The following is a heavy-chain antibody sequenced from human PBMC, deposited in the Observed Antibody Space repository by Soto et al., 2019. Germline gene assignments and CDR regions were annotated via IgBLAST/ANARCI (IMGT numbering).Heavy chain of an antibody. D-gene: IGHD1-26*01. CDR2: ISSNGSTI. J-gene: IGHJ3*02. V-gene: IGHV3-11*01. CDR1: GFTFSDYY. Sequence: GGSLRLSCAASGFTFSDYYMSWIRQAPGKGLEWVSYISSNGSTIYYADPVKGRFTISRDNAKNSLYLQMNSLRAEDTAVYYCARGKWEWQHAFDIWGQGTMVTVSS. CDR3: ARGKWEWQHAFDI.